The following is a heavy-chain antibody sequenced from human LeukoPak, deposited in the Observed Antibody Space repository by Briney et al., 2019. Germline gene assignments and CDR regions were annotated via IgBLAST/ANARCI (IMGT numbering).Heavy chain of an antibody. D-gene: IGHD2-2*01. Sequence: GESLQIYCKGSRYIFTNYWIGWVRQMPGKGLEWMGIIYPGDSETRYSPSFQGQVTISADKSISTAYLQWSSLQASDTATYYCARQHLFCSSTSCFDYWGQGTLVSFSS. CDR2: IYPGDSET. CDR3: ARQHLFCSSTSCFDY. J-gene: IGHJ4*02. CDR1: RYIFTNYW. V-gene: IGHV5-51*01.